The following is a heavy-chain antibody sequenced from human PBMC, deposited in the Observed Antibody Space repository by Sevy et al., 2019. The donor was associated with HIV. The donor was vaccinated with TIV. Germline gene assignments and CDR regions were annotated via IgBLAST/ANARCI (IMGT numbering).Heavy chain of an antibody. CDR2: LYSGGGT. J-gene: IGHJ4*02. CDR3: ARAATDTWGWYPFDY. Sequence: GGSLRLSCAASGFSVSSSTMSWVRQAPGKGLEWVSILYSGGGTGYADSVKGRITISRDNSRNTLFLQMNGLRDEDTALYYCARAATDTWGWYPFDYWGQGTLVTVSS. V-gene: IGHV3-66*01. D-gene: IGHD6-19*01. CDR1: GFSVSSST.